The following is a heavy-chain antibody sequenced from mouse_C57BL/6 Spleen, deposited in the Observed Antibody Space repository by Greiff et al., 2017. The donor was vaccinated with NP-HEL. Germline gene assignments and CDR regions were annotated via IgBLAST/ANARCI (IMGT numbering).Heavy chain of an antibody. CDR3: TRRRFAY. J-gene: IGHJ3*01. CDR2: IDPENGDT. Sequence: VQLKESGAELVRPGASVKLSCTASGFNIKDDYMHWVKQRPEQGLEWIGWIDPENGDTEYASKFQGKATITADTSSNTAYLQLSSLTSEDTAVYYWTRRRFAYWGQGTLVTVSA. V-gene: IGHV14-4*01. CDR1: GFNIKDDY.